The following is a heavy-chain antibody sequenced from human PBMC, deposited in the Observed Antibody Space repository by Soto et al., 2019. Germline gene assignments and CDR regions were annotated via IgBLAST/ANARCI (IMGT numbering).Heavy chain of an antibody. J-gene: IGHJ4*02. CDR1: GFTFSSYG. CDR3: AKGAGAAAGNY. D-gene: IGHD6-13*01. V-gene: IGHV3-30*18. Sequence: GGSLRLSCAASGFTFSSYGMHWVRQAPGKGLEWVAVISYDGSNKYYADSVKGRFTISRDNSKNTLYLQMNSLRAEDTAVYYCAKGAGAAAGNYWGQGTLVTVSS. CDR2: ISYDGSNK.